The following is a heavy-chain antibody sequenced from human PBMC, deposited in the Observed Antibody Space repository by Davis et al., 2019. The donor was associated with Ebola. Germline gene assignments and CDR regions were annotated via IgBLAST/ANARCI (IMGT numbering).Heavy chain of an antibody. CDR1: GASISNYY. D-gene: IGHD4-17*01. Sequence: MPSETLSLTCTVSGASISNYYWSWIRQPPGKPLEWIGYVYYSGYTDYNPSLRGRVTISLDTSKVQFSLRLQSVTAADTAVYYCARGNDDYLSLDSWGQGTLVTVSS. CDR2: VYYSGYT. CDR3: ARGNDDYLSLDS. J-gene: IGHJ5*01. V-gene: IGHV4-59*01.